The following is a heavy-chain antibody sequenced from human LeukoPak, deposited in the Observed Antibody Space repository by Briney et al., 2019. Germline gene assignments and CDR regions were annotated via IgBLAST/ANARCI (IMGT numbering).Heavy chain of an antibody. CDR3: ARAYYYDSSGYYYFDY. J-gene: IGHJ4*02. D-gene: IGHD3-22*01. Sequence: SETLSLTCAVCGGSFSGYYWSWLRQPPGKGLEWIGEINHSGSTNYNPSLKSRVTISVDTSKNQFSLKLSSVTAADTAVYYCARAYYYDSSGYYYFDYWGQGTLVTVSS. CDR2: INHSGST. CDR1: GGSFSGYY. V-gene: IGHV4-34*01.